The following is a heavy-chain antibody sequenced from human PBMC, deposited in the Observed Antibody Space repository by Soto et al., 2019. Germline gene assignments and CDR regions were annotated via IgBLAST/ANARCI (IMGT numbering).Heavy chain of an antibody. J-gene: IGHJ6*02. CDR2: INAGNGNT. CDR1: GYTFTSYR. CDR3: ARDATHPHYGMDV. V-gene: IGHV1-3*01. Sequence: ASVKVSCKASGYTFTSYRIHWVRQAPGQRLEWTGWINAGNGNTKYSEKFQGWVTMTRDTSISTAYMELSRLRSDDTAVYYCARDATHPHYGMDVWGQGTTVTVSS.